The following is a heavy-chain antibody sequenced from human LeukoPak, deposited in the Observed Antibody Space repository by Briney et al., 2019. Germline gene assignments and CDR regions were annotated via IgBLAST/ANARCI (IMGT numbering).Heavy chain of an antibody. Sequence: PSETLSLTCAVYGGSFSGYYWSWIRQPPGKGLEWIGEINHSGSTNYNPSLKSRVTISVDTSKNQFSLKLSSVTAADTAVYYCARISGYGSGIRKFDPWGQGTLVTVSS. V-gene: IGHV4-34*01. J-gene: IGHJ5*02. D-gene: IGHD3-10*01. CDR1: GGSFSGYY. CDR2: INHSGST. CDR3: ARISGYGSGIRKFDP.